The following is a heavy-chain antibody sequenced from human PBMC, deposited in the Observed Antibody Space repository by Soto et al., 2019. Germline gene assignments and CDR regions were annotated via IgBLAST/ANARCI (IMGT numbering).Heavy chain of an antibody. CDR2: IYWDDDK. V-gene: IGHV2-5*02. CDR1: GFSLNTSAVG. CDR3: AHREGEDYVLGSYKDAFDI. D-gene: IGHD3-16*01. J-gene: IGHJ3*02. Sequence: QITLKESGPTLVKPTQTLTLTCTFSGFSLNTSAVGVGWIRQPPGKALEWLALIYWDDDKRYNPSLKSRLTTTKDTSNNQVVLKMTNMDTLDTATYFWAHREGEDYVLGSYKDAFDIGGPGTMVTVSS.